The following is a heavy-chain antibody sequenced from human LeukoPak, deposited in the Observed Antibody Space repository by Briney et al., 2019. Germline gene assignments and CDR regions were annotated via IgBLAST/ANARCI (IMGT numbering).Heavy chain of an antibody. D-gene: IGHD6-13*01. Sequence: SETLSLTCTVSGYSISSGYYWGWIRQPPGKGLEWIGSIYHSGSTYYNPSLKSRVTMSVDTSKNQFSLKLTSVTAAGTAVYFCARDIAAARDIWGQGTMVTVSS. J-gene: IGHJ3*02. CDR1: GYSISSGYY. CDR3: ARDIAAARDI. V-gene: IGHV4-38-2*02. CDR2: IYHSGST.